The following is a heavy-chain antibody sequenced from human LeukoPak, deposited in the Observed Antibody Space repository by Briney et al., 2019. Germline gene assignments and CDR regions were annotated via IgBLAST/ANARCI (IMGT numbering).Heavy chain of an antibody. CDR1: AFTFHDHG. CDR2: IAADGGVK. V-gene: IGHV3-30*03. CDR3: AREATWGQWYFDH. Sequence: GGSLRLSCVASAFTFHDHGMDWVRQAPGKGLEWVAVIAADGGVKHYADSVKGRFTLSRDNSKNTLFLEMNRLSVEDTGVYYCAREATWGQWYFDHWGQGTPVTVSS. D-gene: IGHD2-15*01. J-gene: IGHJ4*02.